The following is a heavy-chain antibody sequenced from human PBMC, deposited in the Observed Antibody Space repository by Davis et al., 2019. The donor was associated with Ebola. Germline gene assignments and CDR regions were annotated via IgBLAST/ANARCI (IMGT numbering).Heavy chain of an antibody. J-gene: IGHJ6*02. CDR1: GFTFSSYS. Sequence: SLKISCAASGFTFSSYSMNWVRQAPGKGLEWVSSISSSSSYIYYADSVKGRFTISRDNAKNSLYLQMNSLRAEDTAVYYCARGGGIGYYYYGRDVWGQGTTVTVSS. D-gene: IGHD1-26*01. V-gene: IGHV3-21*01. CDR3: ARGGGIGYYYYGRDV. CDR2: ISSSSSYI.